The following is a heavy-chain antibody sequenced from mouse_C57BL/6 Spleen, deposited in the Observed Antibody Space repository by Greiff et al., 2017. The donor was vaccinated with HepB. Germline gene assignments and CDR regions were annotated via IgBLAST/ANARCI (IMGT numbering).Heavy chain of an antibody. V-gene: IGHV5-4*01. CDR3: AREGLYYAMDY. CDR1: GFTFSSYA. J-gene: IGHJ4*01. D-gene: IGHD3-3*01. Sequence: DVKLVESGGGLVKPGGSLKLSCAASGFTFSSYAMSWVRQTPEKRLEWVATISDGGSYTYYPDNVKGRFTISRDNAKNNLYLQMSHLKSEDTAMYYCAREGLYYAMDYWGQGTSVTVSS. CDR2: ISDGGSYT.